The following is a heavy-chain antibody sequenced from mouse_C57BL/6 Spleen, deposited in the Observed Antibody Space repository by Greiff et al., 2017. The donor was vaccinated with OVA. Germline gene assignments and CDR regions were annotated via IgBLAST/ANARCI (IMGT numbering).Heavy chain of an antibody. D-gene: IGHD2-4*01. Sequence: VQLQQSGAELVRPGTSVKVSCKASGYAFTNYLIEWVKQRPGQGLEWIGVINPGSGGTNYNEKFKGKATLTADKSSSTAYMQLSSLTSEDASVYFCARCGDYDVTFGAMDYWGQGTSVTVSS. CDR1: GYAFTNYL. V-gene: IGHV1-54*01. CDR2: INPGSGGT. CDR3: ARCGDYDVTFGAMDY. J-gene: IGHJ4*01.